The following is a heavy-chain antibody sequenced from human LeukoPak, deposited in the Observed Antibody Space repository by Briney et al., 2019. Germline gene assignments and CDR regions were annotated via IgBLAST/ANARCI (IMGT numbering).Heavy chain of an antibody. Sequence: GGSLRLSCSASGFSFRSYAMHWVRQAPGKGLEWLAIISFDGSNKDFADSVKGRFTISRDNSKDTLYLQMDSLRPEDTAVYYCARGTGWYVDYWGQGTLVTVPS. CDR2: ISFDGSNK. D-gene: IGHD6-19*01. J-gene: IGHJ4*02. CDR3: ARGTGWYVDY. CDR1: GFSFRSYA. V-gene: IGHV3-30*04.